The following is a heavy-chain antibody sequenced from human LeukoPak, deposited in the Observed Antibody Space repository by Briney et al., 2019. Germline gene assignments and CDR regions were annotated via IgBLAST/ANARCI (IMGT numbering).Heavy chain of an antibody. D-gene: IGHD5-18*01. Sequence: GGSLRLSCAASGFTFSSYAMSWVRQAPGKGLEWVSAISGSGGSTYYADSVKGRFTISRDNSKNTLYLQMNSLRAEDTAVYYCAKDRYSYGYAAQLFDHWGQGTLVTVSS. CDR3: AKDRYSYGYAAQLFDH. V-gene: IGHV3-23*01. CDR2: ISGSGGST. CDR1: GFTFSSYA. J-gene: IGHJ4*02.